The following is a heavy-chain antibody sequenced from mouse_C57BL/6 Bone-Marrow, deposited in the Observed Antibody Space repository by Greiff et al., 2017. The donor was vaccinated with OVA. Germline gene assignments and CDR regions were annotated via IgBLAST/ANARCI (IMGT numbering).Heavy chain of an antibody. J-gene: IGHJ3*01. CDR2: IYPGSGNT. D-gene: IGHD3-3*01. Sequence: VQLQQSGAELARPGASVKLSCKASGYTFTSYGLSRVKQRTGQGLEWIGEIYPGSGNTYYNEKFKGKATLTGDKSSSTAYMELRSLTSEDSAVYFCARDGTGFAYWGQGTLVTVSA. V-gene: IGHV1-81*01. CDR1: GYTFTSYG. CDR3: ARDGTGFAY.